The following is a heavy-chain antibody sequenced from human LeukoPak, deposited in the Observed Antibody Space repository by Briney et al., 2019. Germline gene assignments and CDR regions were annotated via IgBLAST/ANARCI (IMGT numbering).Heavy chain of an antibody. J-gene: IGHJ4*02. CDR3: ARDLNYDSAY. D-gene: IGHD3-22*01. CDR2: IYSGGST. V-gene: IGHV3-53*01. CDR1: GFTVSSNY. Sequence: GGSLRLSCAASGFTVSSNYMSWVRQAPGKGLEWASVIYSGGSTYYADSVKGRFTISRDNSKNTVYLQMNSLRAEDTAVYYCARDLNYDSAYWGQGTLVTVSS.